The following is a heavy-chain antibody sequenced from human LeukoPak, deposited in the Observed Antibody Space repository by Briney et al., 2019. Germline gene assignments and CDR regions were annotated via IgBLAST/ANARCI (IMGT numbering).Heavy chain of an antibody. V-gene: IGHV4-59*11. D-gene: IGHD2-21*01. J-gene: IGHJ4*02. Sequence: SETLSLTCTVSGGSISSHYLSWIRQLPGQGLEWIGYISYSGSTNYNPSLKSRVTISVDTSKTQFSLKLSSVTAADTAMYYCVRGGDDNAMWRYYFDHWGQGTLVSVSS. CDR1: GGSISSHY. CDR2: ISYSGST. CDR3: VRGGDDNAMWRYYFDH.